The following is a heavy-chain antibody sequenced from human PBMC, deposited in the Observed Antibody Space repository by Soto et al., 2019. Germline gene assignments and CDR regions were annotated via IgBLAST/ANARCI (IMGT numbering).Heavy chain of an antibody. CDR2: ISYDGSDK. D-gene: IGHD4-4*01. Sequence: QVQLVESGGGVVQPGRSLRLSCAASGFTLSPYAMFWVRQAPGKGLEYVAVISYDGSDKYYADSVKGRFTISRDNSKNRLYLKMNSRRAEDTGIYYCARGSYGNRHYYHAMDVWGQGTTVTVSS. V-gene: IGHV3-30-3*01. J-gene: IGHJ6*02. CDR1: GFTLSPYA. CDR3: ARGSYGNRHYYHAMDV.